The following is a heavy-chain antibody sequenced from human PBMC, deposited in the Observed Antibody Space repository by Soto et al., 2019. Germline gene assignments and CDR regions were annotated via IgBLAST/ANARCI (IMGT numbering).Heavy chain of an antibody. Sequence: ASVKVSCKASGYTXTSYAMHWVRQAPGQRLEWMGWINAGNGNTKYSQKFQGRVTITRDTSASTAYMELNSLRAEDTAVYYCARDGGYSYGPFDYWGQGTLVTVSS. CDR1: GYTXTSYA. J-gene: IGHJ4*02. D-gene: IGHD5-18*01. V-gene: IGHV1-3*01. CDR3: ARDGGYSYGPFDY. CDR2: INAGNGNT.